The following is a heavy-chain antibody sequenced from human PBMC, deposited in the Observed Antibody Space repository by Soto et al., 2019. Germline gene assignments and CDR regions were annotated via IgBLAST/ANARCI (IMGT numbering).Heavy chain of an antibody. CDR3: AAELYSGGTCWPFDI. V-gene: IGHV1-58*01. CDR2: IIVGTGET. Sequence: ASVKVSCKTSGFTFSNSAVQWGRQARGQHLEWIGWIIVGTGETKSTQDLQGRITITRDMSTSTAYMELSGLRSEDTAVYYCAAELYSGGTCWPFDISGQGSIVTFS. CDR1: GFTFSNSA. D-gene: IGHD2-15*01. J-gene: IGHJ3*02.